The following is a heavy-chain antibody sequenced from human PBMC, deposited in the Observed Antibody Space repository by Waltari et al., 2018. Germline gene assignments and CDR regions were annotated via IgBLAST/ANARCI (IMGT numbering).Heavy chain of an antibody. Sequence: EVQLVESGGGLVQPGGSLRLSCAASGFTFSDYWMTRVRQAPGEGRGVVANIKKDGGETYYVDSVKGRFTVSRDNAKNSLYLQMSSLRGEDTAVYYCARDRGYCGGDCYKNLDYWGQGTLVAVSS. CDR3: ARDRGYCGGDCYKNLDY. CDR1: GFTFSDYW. D-gene: IGHD2-21*01. CDR2: IKKDGGET. V-gene: IGHV3-7*01. J-gene: IGHJ4*02.